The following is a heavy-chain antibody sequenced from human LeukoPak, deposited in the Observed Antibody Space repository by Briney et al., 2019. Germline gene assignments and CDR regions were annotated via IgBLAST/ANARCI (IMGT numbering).Heavy chain of an antibody. J-gene: IGHJ6*02. CDR2: ISYDGSNK. CDR1: GFTFSSYG. V-gene: IGHV3-30*18. D-gene: IGHD4-17*01. Sequence: GGSLRLSCAASGFTFSSYGMHWVRQAPGKGLGWVAVISYDGSNKYYADSVKGRFTISRDNSKNTLYLQMNSLRAEDTAVYYCAKDHRLTTVTPDSYYYGMDVWGQGTTVTVSS. CDR3: AKDHRLTTVTPDSYYYGMDV.